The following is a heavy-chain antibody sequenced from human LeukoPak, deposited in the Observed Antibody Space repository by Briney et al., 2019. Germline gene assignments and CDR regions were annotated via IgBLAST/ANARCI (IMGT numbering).Heavy chain of an antibody. D-gene: IGHD1-26*01. V-gene: IGHV4-59*08. CDR3: ARLRGPIAGARAFDY. Sequence: SETLSLTCTVSGGSISTYYWSWIRQPPGKGLEWMGYMYYTGTTNYNPSLKSRVTISVDTSKNQFSLKLSSVTAADTAVYYCARLRGPIAGARAFDYWGQGTLVTVSS. CDR2: MYYTGTT. CDR1: GGSISTYY. J-gene: IGHJ4*02.